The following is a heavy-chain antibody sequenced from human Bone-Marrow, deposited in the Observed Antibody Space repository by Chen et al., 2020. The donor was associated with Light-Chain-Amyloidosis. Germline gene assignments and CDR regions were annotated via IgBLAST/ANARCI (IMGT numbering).Heavy chain of an antibody. D-gene: IGHD3-16*01. Sequence: EVQLVESWGDLVQPGGSLRLSCAASGFSFSDNYMDWVRQAPGKGLEWVARIRDKGNRHPTEYAASVKGRFTISRDDSKNSVYLQMNSLSTEDTAVYYCVKDRDGLGEDWGQGTLVTVSS. CDR1: GFSFSDNY. CDR3: VKDRDGLGED. J-gene: IGHJ4*02. CDR2: IRDKGNRHPT. V-gene: IGHV3-72*01.